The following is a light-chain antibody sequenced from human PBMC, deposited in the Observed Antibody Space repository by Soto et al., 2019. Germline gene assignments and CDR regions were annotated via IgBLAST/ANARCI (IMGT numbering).Light chain of an antibody. Sequence: QTVVTQEPSRTVSPGGTVTLTCASSTGAVTSGHYPNWFQQKPGQAPRALIYLTSTKHSWTPARFSGSLLGGKAALTLSGLQPEDEAEYYCLLYYGGAWVFGGGIKLTVL. V-gene: IGLV7-43*01. J-gene: IGLJ3*02. CDR3: LLYYGGAWV. CDR1: TGAVTSGHY. CDR2: LTS.